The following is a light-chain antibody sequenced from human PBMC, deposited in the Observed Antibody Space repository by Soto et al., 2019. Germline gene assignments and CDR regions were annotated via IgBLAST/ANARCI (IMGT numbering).Light chain of an antibody. CDR2: WAS. V-gene: IGKV4-1*01. CDR3: QQYYSTPFT. CDR1: QSVLYSSDNKKC. Sequence: DIVMTQSPDSLGVSLGERATINCKSSQSVLYSSDNKKCLAWYQQKPGQPPKLLISWASTRESGVPDRFSGSGSGTDFTLTISSLQAEYVAVYYCQQYYSTPFTFGPGTKVDIK. J-gene: IGKJ3*01.